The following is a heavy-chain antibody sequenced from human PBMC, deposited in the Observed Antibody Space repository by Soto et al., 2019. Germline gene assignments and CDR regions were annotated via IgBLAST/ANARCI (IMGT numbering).Heavy chain of an antibody. V-gene: IGHV3-49*04. CDR1: GFTFGDYA. CDR2: IRSKAYDGTT. CDR3: TGSMTPYGMDV. Sequence: PGGSLRLSCTASGFTFGDYAMSWVRQAPGKGLEWVGFIRSKAYDGTTEYAASVKGRFTISRDDSKSIAYLQMNSLKTEDTAVYYCTGSMTPYGMDVWGQGTTVTVSS. D-gene: IGHD3-22*01. J-gene: IGHJ6*02.